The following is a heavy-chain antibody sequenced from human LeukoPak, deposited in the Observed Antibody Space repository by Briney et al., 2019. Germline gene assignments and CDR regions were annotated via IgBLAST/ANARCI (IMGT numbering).Heavy chain of an antibody. D-gene: IGHD3-10*01. Sequence: PSETLSLTCAVYGGSFSGYYWSWIRQPPGKGLEWIWEINHSGSTNYNPSLKSRVTISVDTSKNQFSLKLSSVTAADTAVYYCARGLGPGSGSLLGGYWGQGTLVTVSS. CDR2: INHSGST. V-gene: IGHV4-34*01. CDR3: ARGLGPGSGSLLGGY. CDR1: GGSFSGYY. J-gene: IGHJ4*02.